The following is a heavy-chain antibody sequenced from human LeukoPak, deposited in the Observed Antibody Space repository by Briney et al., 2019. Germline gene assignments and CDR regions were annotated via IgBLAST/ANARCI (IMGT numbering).Heavy chain of an antibody. CDR3: ARHTRPGYGGSENAFDI. J-gene: IGHJ3*02. CDR2: TNHSGST. Sequence: SETLSLTCAVYGGSFSGYYWSWIRQPPGKGLEWIGETNHSGSTNYNPSLKSRVTISADTSNNQFSLNLSSVTATDTAVYYCARHTRPGYGGSENAFDIWGQGTMVTVSS. V-gene: IGHV4-34*01. D-gene: IGHD5-12*01. CDR1: GGSFSGYY.